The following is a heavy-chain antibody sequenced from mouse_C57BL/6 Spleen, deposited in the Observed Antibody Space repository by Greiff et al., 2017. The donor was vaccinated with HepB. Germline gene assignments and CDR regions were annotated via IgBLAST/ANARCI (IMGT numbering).Heavy chain of an antibody. CDR3: ARYRLYYDYDFDY. CDR1: GYTFTSYW. V-gene: IGHV1-55*01. CDR2: IYPGSGST. D-gene: IGHD2-4*01. J-gene: IGHJ2*01. Sequence: QVQLQQPGAELVRPGSSVKLSCKASGYTFTSYWMDWVKQRPGQGLEWIGDIYPGSGSTNYNEKFKSKATLTVDTSSSTAYMQLSSLTSEDSAVYYCARYRLYYDYDFDYWGQGTTLTVSS.